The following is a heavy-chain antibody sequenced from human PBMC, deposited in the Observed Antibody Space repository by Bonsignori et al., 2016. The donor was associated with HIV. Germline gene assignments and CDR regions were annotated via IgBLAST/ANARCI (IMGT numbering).Heavy chain of an antibody. D-gene: IGHD3-3*01. CDR2: ISPSTTTT. J-gene: IGHJ4*02. CDR3: AKEYYDFWRGLYHFDL. V-gene: IGHV3-23*01. Sequence: VRQMPGKGLEWVSGISPSTTTTSYADSVKGRFIISRDNSKKMLYLQMNSLRAEDTAVYYCAKEYYDFWRGLYHFDLWGQGTLVTVSS.